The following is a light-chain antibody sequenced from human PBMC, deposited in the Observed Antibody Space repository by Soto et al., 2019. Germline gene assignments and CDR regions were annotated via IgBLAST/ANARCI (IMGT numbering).Light chain of an antibody. CDR3: AAWDDSLNEYV. J-gene: IGLJ1*01. CDR2: GNN. CDR1: SSNIGRNS. V-gene: IGLV1-44*01. Sequence: QSVLTQAPSVSGTPGQRVTITCSGSSSNIGRNSVNWYQHLPGTAPKLLTHGNNHRPSGVPDRSSGSKSGTSASLAISGLQPEDEADYCCAAWDDSLNEYVFGDGTKLTVL.